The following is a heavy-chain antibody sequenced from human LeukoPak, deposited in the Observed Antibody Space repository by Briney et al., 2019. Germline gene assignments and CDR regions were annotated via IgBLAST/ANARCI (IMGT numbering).Heavy chain of an antibody. J-gene: IGHJ4*02. V-gene: IGHV3-48*03. CDR1: GFTFSTYE. D-gene: IGHD2-21*01. CDR3: AALWSFDY. CDR2: ISSNGKTI. Sequence: PGGSLRLSCAASGFTFSTYEMNWVRQAPGKGLEWISYISSNGKTIYYSDSVKGRFTISRDNAKNSLYLQMNSLRAEDTAVYYCAALWSFDYSGQGTLVSVSS.